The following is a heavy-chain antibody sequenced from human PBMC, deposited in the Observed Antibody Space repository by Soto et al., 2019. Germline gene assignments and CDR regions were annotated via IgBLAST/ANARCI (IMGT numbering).Heavy chain of an antibody. J-gene: IGHJ6*02. D-gene: IGHD5-12*01. CDR1: GYTFTSYY. CDR2: INPSGGST. Sequence: ASVKVSCKASGYTFTSYYMHWVRQAPGQGLEWMGIINPSGGSTSYAQKFHGRVTMTRDTSTSTVYMELSSLRSEDTAVYYCARASGSRWASWLQSFYYYGMDVCGQGTTLTVSS. CDR3: ARASGSRWASWLQSFYYYGMDV. V-gene: IGHV1-46*01.